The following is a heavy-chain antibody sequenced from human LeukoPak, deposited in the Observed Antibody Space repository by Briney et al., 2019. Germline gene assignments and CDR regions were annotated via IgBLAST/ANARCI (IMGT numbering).Heavy chain of an antibody. V-gene: IGHV3-33*01. CDR3: VRDRGGSGWYYFGY. J-gene: IGHJ4*02. Sequence: PGGSLRLSCVASGFTLRDYGMHWVRQAPGKGLEWVAVIWNDGSKEDYADSVKGRFTISRDNAKNTVYLQMASLRVDDMAVYYCVRDRGGSGWYYFGYWGQGTLVSVSS. D-gene: IGHD6-19*01. CDR1: GFTLRDYG. CDR2: IWNDGSKE.